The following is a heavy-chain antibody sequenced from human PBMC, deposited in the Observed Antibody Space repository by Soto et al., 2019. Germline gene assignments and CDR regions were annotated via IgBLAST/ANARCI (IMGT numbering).Heavy chain of an antibody. CDR1: GYTFTSYD. V-gene: IGHV1-8*01. CDR3: AREGAVAGTTMGC. Sequence: QVQLVQSGAEVKKPGASVKVSCKASGYTFTSYDINWVRQATGQGLEWMGWMNPNSGNTGYAQKFQGRVTXTXNXXITTAYMELSSLRSEDTAVYYCAREGAVAGTTMGCWGQGTLVTVSS. D-gene: IGHD6-19*01. J-gene: IGHJ4*02. CDR2: MNPNSGNT.